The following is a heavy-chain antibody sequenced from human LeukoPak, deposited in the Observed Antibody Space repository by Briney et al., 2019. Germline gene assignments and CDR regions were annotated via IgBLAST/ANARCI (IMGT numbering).Heavy chain of an antibody. CDR3: ARRVSALHAFDI. CDR1: GGSFTSSSYY. V-gene: IGHV4-39*01. J-gene: IGHJ3*02. CDR2: IYYSGSP. Sequence: SETLSLTRTVSGGSFTSSSYYWGWIRQPPGKGLEWIGSIYYSGSPFYSPSLKSRVTISVDTSKSQFSLKLSSVTAADTAVYYCARRVSALHAFDIWGQGTMVTVSS. D-gene: IGHD6-25*01.